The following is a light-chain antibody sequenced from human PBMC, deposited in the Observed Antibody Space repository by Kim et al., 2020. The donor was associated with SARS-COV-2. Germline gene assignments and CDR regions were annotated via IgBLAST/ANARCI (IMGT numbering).Light chain of an antibody. Sequence: APGKTARITLGGNNIGSTSVLWYQQKPGQAPVLVIYYDSDRPSGIPERFSGSNSGNTATLTISRVEAGDEADYYCQVWDSSSDHVVFGGGTQLTVL. CDR2: YDS. CDR3: QVWDSSSDHVV. V-gene: IGLV3-21*04. J-gene: IGLJ2*01. CDR1: NIGSTS.